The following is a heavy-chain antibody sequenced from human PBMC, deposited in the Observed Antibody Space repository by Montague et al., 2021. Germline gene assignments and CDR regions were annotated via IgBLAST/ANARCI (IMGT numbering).Heavy chain of an antibody. CDR2: IDWNDDK. D-gene: IGHD6-19*01. V-gene: IGHV2-5*01. CDR3: ARHNSGWYSDFPS. J-gene: IGHJ4*02. CDR1: GFSLNSGAVS. Sequence: PALVKPTQTLTLTCNFSGFSLNSGAVSVGWIRQPPGKALEWLALIDWNDDKHYSPSLKSRLTITKDTSKNQVVLMMTNADPVDTATYYCARHNSGWYSDFPSWSQGNLVTVSS.